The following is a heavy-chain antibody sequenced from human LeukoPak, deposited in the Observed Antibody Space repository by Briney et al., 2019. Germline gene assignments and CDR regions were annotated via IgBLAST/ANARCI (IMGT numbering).Heavy chain of an antibody. D-gene: IGHD3-10*01. CDR3: AREASYYYGSGYAFDI. V-gene: IGHV3-48*03. Sequence: GGSLRLSCAASGFTFSSYEMNWVRQAPGKGLEWVSYISSSGSTIYYADSVKGPFTISRDNAKNSLYLQMNSLRAEDTAVYYCAREASYYYGSGYAFDIWGQGTMVTVSS. CDR1: GFTFSSYE. J-gene: IGHJ3*02. CDR2: ISSSGSTI.